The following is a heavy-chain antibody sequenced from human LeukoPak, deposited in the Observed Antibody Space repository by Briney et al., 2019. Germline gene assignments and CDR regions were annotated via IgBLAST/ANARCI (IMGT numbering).Heavy chain of an antibody. J-gene: IGHJ6*02. CDR1: GFTVSSNY. D-gene: IGHD2/OR15-2a*01. CDR2: IYSNNVT. Sequence: GGSLRLSCAASGFTVSSNYMSWVRQAPGKGLEWVSVIYSNNVTYYADSVKGRFTISRDNSKNTLYLQMNSLRAEDTAVYYCAKDLPSNKNYYGMDVWGQGTTVTVSS. CDR3: AKDLPSNKNYYGMDV. V-gene: IGHV3-53*01.